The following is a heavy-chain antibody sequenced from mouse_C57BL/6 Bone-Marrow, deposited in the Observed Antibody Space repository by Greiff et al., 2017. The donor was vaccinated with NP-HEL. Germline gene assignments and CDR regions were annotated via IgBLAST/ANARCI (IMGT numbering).Heavy chain of an antibody. CDR3: VRHDYGYDERGYYAMDY. J-gene: IGHJ4*01. CDR2: IRSKSNNYAT. CDR1: VFTFTTYS. D-gene: IGHD2-2*01. Sequence: VPSCCGFFPPFWSFPLSFPSSVFTFTTYSLPFVPPAPGPVWKWVARIRSKSNNYATEYADSVKDRVTISRDDSESMLYLQMNNLKTEDTAMYYCVRHDYGYDERGYYAMDYWGQGTSVTVSS. V-gene: IGHV10-1*01.